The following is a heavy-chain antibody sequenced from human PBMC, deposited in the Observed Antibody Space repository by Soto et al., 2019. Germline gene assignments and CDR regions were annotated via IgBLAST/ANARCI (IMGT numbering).Heavy chain of an antibody. J-gene: IGHJ4*02. D-gene: IGHD3-22*01. Sequence: GESLKISCKGSGYSFAGYLITWVCQKPGKGLEWMGRIDPSDSQTYYSPSFRGHVTISVTKSITTVFLQWSSLRASDTAMYYCARQIYDSDTGPNFQYYFDSWGQGTPVTVSS. CDR2: IDPSDSQT. V-gene: IGHV5-10-1*01. CDR1: GYSFAGYL. CDR3: ARQIYDSDTGPNFQYYFDS.